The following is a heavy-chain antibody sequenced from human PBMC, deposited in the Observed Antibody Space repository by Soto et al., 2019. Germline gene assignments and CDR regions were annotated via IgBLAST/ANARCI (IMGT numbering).Heavy chain of an antibody. CDR2: IYYSGST. V-gene: IGHV4-31*03. D-gene: IGHD5-18*01. CDR1: GGSISSGGYY. Sequence: QVQLQESGPGLVKPSQTLSLTCTVSGGSISSGGYYWSWIRQHPGKGLEWIGYIYYSGSTYYNPSLKSRVTISVDTSKNQFPLKLSSVTAADTAVYYCARDAFPSGYSYGFDYWGQGTLVTVSS. J-gene: IGHJ4*02. CDR3: ARDAFPSGYSYGFDY.